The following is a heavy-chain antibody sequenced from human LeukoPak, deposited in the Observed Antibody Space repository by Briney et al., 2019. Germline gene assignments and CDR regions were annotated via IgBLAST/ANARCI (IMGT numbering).Heavy chain of an antibody. Sequence: PGRSLRLSCAASGFTFDDYAMHWVRQAPGRGLEWVSGISWNSGSIGYADSVKGRFTISRDNAKNSLYLQMNSLRAEDTALYYCAKDFNFGGSYYYYGMDVWGQGTTVTVSS. CDR1: GFTFDDYA. J-gene: IGHJ6*02. V-gene: IGHV3-9*01. D-gene: IGHD3-16*01. CDR3: AKDFNFGGSYYYYGMDV. CDR2: ISWNSGSI.